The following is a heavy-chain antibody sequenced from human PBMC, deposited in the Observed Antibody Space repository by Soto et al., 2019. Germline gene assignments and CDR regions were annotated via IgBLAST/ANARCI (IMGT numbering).Heavy chain of an antibody. D-gene: IGHD3-10*01. Sequence: PGGSLRLSCAASGFTFSSYAMHWVRQAPGKGLEWVAVISYDGSNKYYADSVKGRFTISRDNSKNTLYLQMNSLRAEDTAVYYWARHKDFYGSSDGVQGTLVTVSS. J-gene: IGHJ4*02. CDR3: ARHKDFYGSSD. CDR2: ISYDGSNK. V-gene: IGHV3-30-3*01. CDR1: GFTFSSYA.